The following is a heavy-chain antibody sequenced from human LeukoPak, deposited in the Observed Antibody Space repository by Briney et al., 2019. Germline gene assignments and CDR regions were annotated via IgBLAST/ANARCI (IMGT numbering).Heavy chain of an antibody. D-gene: IGHD3-10*01. CDR2: INHSGST. CDR3: ASVSGSYYRPPRDY. V-gene: IGHV4-34*01. CDR1: GGSFSGYY. J-gene: IGHJ4*02. Sequence: SETLSLTCAVYGGSFSGYYWSWIRQPPGKGLEWIGEINHSGSTNYNPSLKSRVTISVDTSKNQFSLKLSSVTAADTAVYYCASVSGSYYRPPRDYWGQGTLVTVYS.